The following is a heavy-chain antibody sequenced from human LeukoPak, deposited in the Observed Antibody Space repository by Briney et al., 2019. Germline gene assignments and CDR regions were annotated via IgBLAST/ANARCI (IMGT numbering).Heavy chain of an antibody. D-gene: IGHD3-10*01. J-gene: IGHJ4*02. CDR3: ASLSARTGDDY. V-gene: IGHV3-30-3*01. CDR1: GFTFSSYA. CDR2: ISYDGSNK. Sequence: PGGSLRLSCAASGFTFSSYAMHWVRQAPGKGLEWVAVISYDGSNKYYADSVKGRFTISRDNSKNTLYLQMNSLRAEDTAVYYCASLSARTGDDYWGQGTLVTVSS.